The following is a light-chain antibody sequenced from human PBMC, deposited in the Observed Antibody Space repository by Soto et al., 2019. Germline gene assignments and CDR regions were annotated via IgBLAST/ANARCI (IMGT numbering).Light chain of an antibody. CDR1: SSDVGGYNY. Sequence: QSAPTQPRSVSGSPGQSVTISCTGTSSDVGGYNYVSWYQQHPGTAPKLMIYDVSVRPSGVPDRFSGSKSGNTASLTISGLQAEDEADYYCCSYAGSYTFYVFGTGTKLTV. CDR2: DVS. CDR3: CSYAGSYTFYV. J-gene: IGLJ1*01. V-gene: IGLV2-11*01.